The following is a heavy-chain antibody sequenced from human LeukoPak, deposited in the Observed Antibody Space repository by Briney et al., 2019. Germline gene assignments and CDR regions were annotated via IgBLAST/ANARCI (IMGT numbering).Heavy chain of an antibody. CDR1: GGSISTSNYY. J-gene: IGHJ4*02. CDR2: IFYSGST. D-gene: IGHD6-19*01. Sequence: SETLSLTCTVSGGSISTSNYYWGWIRQPPGKGLEWIGNIFYSGSTYYSPSLKSRVTISVDTSKNQFSLKLSSVTAADTAVYYCARKRRGPQQWLPRGYFDYWGQGTLVTVSS. V-gene: IGHV4-39*07. CDR3: ARKRRGPQQWLPRGYFDY.